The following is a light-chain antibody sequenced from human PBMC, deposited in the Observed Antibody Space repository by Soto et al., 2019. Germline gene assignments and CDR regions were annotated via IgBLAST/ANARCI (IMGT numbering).Light chain of an antibody. V-gene: IGLV2-14*01. CDR2: DVS. CDR1: SSDVGGYNY. J-gene: IGLJ2*01. CDR3: SSYTSSSTSNVV. Sequence: QSALTQPASVSGSPGQSITISCTGTSSDVGGYNYVSWYQQHPGKAPKLMIYDVSNLPSGVSNRFSGSKSGNKASLTISGLQAEDEADYYCSSYTSSSTSNVVFGGGTKLTVL.